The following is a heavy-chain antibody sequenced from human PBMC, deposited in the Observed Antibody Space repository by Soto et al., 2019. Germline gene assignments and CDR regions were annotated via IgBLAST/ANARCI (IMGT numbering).Heavy chain of an antibody. J-gene: IGHJ4*02. CDR3: AKDKGVFNWATSYFDY. Sequence: PGGSLSLSGAASVFTFSNYAMKWFRQAPGKGLEWVALTSYDGNNEYYTDSEKGRFTISRDNSKNTLFLQMNSPRPEDTAVYYCAKDKGVFNWATSYFDYWGQGALVTVSS. CDR2: TSYDGNNE. CDR1: VFTFSNYA. V-gene: IGHV3-30*18. D-gene: IGHD1-1*01.